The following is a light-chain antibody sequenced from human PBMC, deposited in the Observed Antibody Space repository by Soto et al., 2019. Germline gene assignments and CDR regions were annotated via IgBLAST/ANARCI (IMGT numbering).Light chain of an antibody. J-gene: IGKJ1*01. CDR2: DAS. V-gene: IGKV1-5*01. Sequence: DILMTQTPSTLSASVGDRATIACRATQSISSWLAWYQQKPGKAPKLLIYDASNLESGAPSRFSGSGSGTEFTLAITSLLPNAVANDYCQHYCSYPWYFGQGTKVDI. CDR1: QSISSW. CDR3: QHYCSYPWY.